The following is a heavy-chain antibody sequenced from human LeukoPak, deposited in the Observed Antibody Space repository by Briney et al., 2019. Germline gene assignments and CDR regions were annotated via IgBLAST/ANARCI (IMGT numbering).Heavy chain of an antibody. J-gene: IGHJ4*02. V-gene: IGHV1-18*01. CDR1: GYTFTSYG. CDR3: ARDLAVADY. Sequence: GESLKISCKASGYTFTSYGISWVRPAPGQGLEWMGWISAYNGNTNYAQKLQGRVTMTTDTSTSTAYMELRSLRSDDTAVYYCARDLAVADYWGQGTLVTVSS. CDR2: ISAYNGNT. D-gene: IGHD6-19*01.